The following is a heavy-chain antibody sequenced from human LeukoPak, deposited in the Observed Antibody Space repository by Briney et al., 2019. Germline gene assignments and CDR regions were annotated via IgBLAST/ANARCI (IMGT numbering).Heavy chain of an antibody. D-gene: IGHD1-26*01. CDR2: IYYTGST. V-gene: IGHV4-61*08. CDR3: SRLRSENLGYYYYYYGMDV. Sequence: SETLSLTCTVSRGSVSSGGYYWGWIRQPPGRGLEWIGYIYYTGSTNYNSSLKSRVTMSKDTSKNQFSLKLSSVTAADTAVHYCSRLRSENLGYYYYYYGMDVWGQGTTVTVSS. CDR1: RGSVSSGGYY. J-gene: IGHJ6*02.